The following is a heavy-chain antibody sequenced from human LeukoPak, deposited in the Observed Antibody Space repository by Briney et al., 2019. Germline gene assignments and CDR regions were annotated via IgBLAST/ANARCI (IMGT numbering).Heavy chain of an antibody. CDR1: GGSFSGYY. D-gene: IGHD2-15*01. J-gene: IGHJ3*02. Sequence: SETLSLTCAVYGGSFSGYYWSWIRQPPGKGLEWIGEINHSGSTYYNPSLKSRVTISVDTSKNQFSLKLSSVTAADTAVYYCARRLRSGRAFDIWGQGTMVTVSS. V-gene: IGHV4-34*01. CDR2: INHSGST. CDR3: ARRLRSGRAFDI.